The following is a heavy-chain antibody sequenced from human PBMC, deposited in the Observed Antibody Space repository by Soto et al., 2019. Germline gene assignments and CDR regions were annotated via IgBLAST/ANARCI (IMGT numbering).Heavy chain of an antibody. J-gene: IGHJ4*02. CDR3: AKDRVESGLGEVDY. Sequence: PGGSLRLSCAASGFTFSSYGMHWVRQAPGKGQEWVAIISYDGSQKYYGDSVKGRFTIPRDNSMNTLFLQMNSLRAEDTAVYYCAKDRVESGLGEVDYWGQGTLVTVSS. D-gene: IGHD3-16*01. CDR2: ISYDGSQK. CDR1: GFTFSSYG. V-gene: IGHV3-30*18.